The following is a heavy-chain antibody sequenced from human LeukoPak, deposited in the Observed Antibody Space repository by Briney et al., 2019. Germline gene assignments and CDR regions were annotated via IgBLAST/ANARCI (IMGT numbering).Heavy chain of an antibody. CDR2: INHSGST. V-gene: IGHV4-34*01. CDR3: ARGGWYVDY. J-gene: IGHJ4*02. Sequence: SETLSLTCAVYGGSFSGYYWSWIRQPPGKGLEWIGEINHSGSTNYNPSLKSRVTISVDTSKNQFSLKLTSVTAADTAVYYCARGGWYVDYWGQGTLVTVSS. CDR1: GGSFSGYY. D-gene: IGHD6-19*01.